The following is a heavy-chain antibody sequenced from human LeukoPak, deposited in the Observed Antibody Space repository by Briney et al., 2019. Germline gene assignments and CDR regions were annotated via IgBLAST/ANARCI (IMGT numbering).Heavy chain of an antibody. CDR2: INWNGGST. CDR3: ARDRDNYGDYDALLDY. CDR1: GFTFDDYG. D-gene: IGHD4-17*01. J-gene: IGHJ4*02. V-gene: IGHV3-20*04. Sequence: PGGSLRLSCAASGFTFDDYGMSWVRQAPGEGLKWVSGINWNGGSTGYADSVKGRFTISRDNAKNSLYLQMNSLRAEDTALYYCARDRDNYGDYDALLDYWGQGTLVTVSS.